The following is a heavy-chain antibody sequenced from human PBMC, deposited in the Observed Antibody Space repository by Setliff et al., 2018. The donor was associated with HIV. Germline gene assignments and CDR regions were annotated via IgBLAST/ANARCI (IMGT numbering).Heavy chain of an antibody. D-gene: IGHD1-26*01. Sequence: GESLKISCAASGFTFNKVWMNWVRQAPGKGLEWIGRIKSERDGGTKDYAAPVKGRFTISVDDSKTTLYLQMNSLKTEDTAVYYCSTLVGANPYHDAVDVWGQGTKVTVSS. J-gene: IGHJ3*01. CDR3: STLVGANPYHDAVDV. CDR1: GFTFNKVW. CDR2: IKSERDGGTK. V-gene: IGHV3-15*07.